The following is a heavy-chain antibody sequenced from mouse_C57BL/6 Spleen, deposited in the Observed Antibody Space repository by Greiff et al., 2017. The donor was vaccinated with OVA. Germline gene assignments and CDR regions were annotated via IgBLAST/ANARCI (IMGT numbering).Heavy chain of an antibody. CDR1: GYAFTNYL. CDR2: INPGSGGT. D-gene: IGHD1-1*01. Sequence: QVQLQQSGAELVRPGTSVKVSCKASGYAFTNYLIEWVKQRPGQGLEWIGVINPGSGGTNYNEKFKGKATLTADKSSSTAYMQLSSLTSEDSAVYFCARSPHNYYGSQRDYFDYWGQGTTLTVSS. J-gene: IGHJ2*01. V-gene: IGHV1-54*01. CDR3: ARSPHNYYGSQRDYFDY.